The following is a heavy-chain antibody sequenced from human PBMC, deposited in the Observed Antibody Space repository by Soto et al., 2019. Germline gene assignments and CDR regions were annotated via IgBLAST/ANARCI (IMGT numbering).Heavy chain of an antibody. CDR3: ARGQDIVVGGGFDAFDI. CDR2: ISSSSSYI. Sequence: PGGSLRLSCAASGFTFSSYSMNWVRQAPGKGLEWVSSISSSSSYIYYADSVKGRFTISRDNAKNSLYLQMNSLRAEDTAVYYCARGQDIVVGGGFDAFDIWGQGTMVTVSS. V-gene: IGHV3-21*01. J-gene: IGHJ3*02. D-gene: IGHD2-2*01. CDR1: GFTFSSYS.